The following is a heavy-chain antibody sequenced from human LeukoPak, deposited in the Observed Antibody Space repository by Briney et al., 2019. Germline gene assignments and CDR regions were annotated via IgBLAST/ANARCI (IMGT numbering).Heavy chain of an antibody. CDR1: GFTFSSYA. J-gene: IGHJ4*02. V-gene: IGHV3-23*01. CDR3: AKDHGYCSSTSCYPSENY. D-gene: IGHD2-2*01. CDR2: ISGSGGST. Sequence: GGSLRLSCAASGFTFSSYAMSWVRQAPGKGLEWVSAISGSGGSTYYADSVKGQFTISRDNSKNTLYLQMNSLRAEDTAVYYCAKDHGYCSSTSCYPSENYWGQGTLVTVSS.